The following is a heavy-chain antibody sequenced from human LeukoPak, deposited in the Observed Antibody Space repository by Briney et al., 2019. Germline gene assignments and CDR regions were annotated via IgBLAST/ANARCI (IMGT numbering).Heavy chain of an antibody. CDR3: ARRSGSPPDVFDI. J-gene: IGHJ3*02. D-gene: IGHD1-26*01. V-gene: IGHV3-11*04. CDR2: ISSSGSTI. Sequence: GGSLRLSCAASGFTFSDYYMSWVRQAPGKGLEWVSYISSSGSTIYYADSVKGRFTISRDNAKNSLYLQMNGLRAEDTAVYYCARRSGSPPDVFDIWGQGTMVTVSS. CDR1: GFTFSDYY.